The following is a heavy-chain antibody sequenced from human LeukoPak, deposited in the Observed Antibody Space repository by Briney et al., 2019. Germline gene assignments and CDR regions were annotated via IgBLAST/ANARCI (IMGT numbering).Heavy chain of an antibody. CDR1: GFTFSDYY. D-gene: IGHD3-22*01. V-gene: IGHV3-11*01. Sequence: GSLRLSCAASGFTFSDYYMSWIRQAPGKGLEWVSYISSSGSTIYYADSVKGRFTISRDNAKNSLYLQMNSLRAEDTAVYYCARNSRDYYDSSGPSDYWGQGTLVTVSS. CDR3: ARNSRDYYDSSGPSDY. J-gene: IGHJ4*02. CDR2: ISSSGSTI.